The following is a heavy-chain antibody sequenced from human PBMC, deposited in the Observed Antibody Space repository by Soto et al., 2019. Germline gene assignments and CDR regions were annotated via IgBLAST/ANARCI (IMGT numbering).Heavy chain of an antibody. CDR2: ISGSGASI. D-gene: IGHD1-7*01. J-gene: IGHJ6*02. CDR3: AKDPTQTTNV. Sequence: EVQLLESGGGLVQPGGSLRLSCAASGFTFSSYAMSWVRQAPGKGLEWVSAISGSGASIYYADSVKGRFTISRDNSKNTLYLQMNSLRAEDTALYYCAKDPTQTTNVWGQGTTVTVSS. CDR1: GFTFSSYA. V-gene: IGHV3-23*01.